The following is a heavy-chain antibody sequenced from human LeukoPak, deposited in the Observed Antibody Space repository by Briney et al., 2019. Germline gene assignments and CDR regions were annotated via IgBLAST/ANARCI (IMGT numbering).Heavy chain of an antibody. V-gene: IGHV4-59*01. D-gene: IGHD2-2*01. CDR3: ARGPGAMYFDF. CDR2: IYYSGTT. J-gene: IGHJ4*02. CDR1: GGSIISYY. Sequence: SEALSLTCAVSGGSIISYYWSWLRQPPGKGREWIGYIYYSGTTNYNPSLKSRVTISVDRSKNQFSLELSSVTAADTAVYYCARGPGAMYFDFWGQGTLVTVSS.